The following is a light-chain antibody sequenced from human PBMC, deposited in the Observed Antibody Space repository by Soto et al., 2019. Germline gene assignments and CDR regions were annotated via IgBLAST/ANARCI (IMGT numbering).Light chain of an antibody. CDR1: QRVSSSY. V-gene: IGKV3-20*01. CDR2: GAS. J-gene: IGKJ1*01. Sequence: EIVLTQSPGTLSLSPGERATLSCRASQRVSSSYLAWYQQKPGQAPRLRIYGASSRATGIPDRFSGSGSGTDLTLTISRLEPEDFAVYYCQPYGSSPWTFGQGTKVEIK. CDR3: QPYGSSPWT.